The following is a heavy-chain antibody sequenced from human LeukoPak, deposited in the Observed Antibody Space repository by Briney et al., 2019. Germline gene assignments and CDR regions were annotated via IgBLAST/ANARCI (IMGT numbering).Heavy chain of an antibody. CDR2: INPNSGGT. J-gene: IGHJ4*02. D-gene: IGHD5-18*01. Sequence: GASVKVPCKTSGYTFTCYYMHWVRQAPGQGLEWMGWINPNSGGTNYAQKFQGRVTMTRDTSISTAFMELSRLRSDDTAVYYCARNTATDLYYFDYWGQGTLVTVSS. V-gene: IGHV1-2*02. CDR1: GYTFTCYY. CDR3: ARNTATDLYYFDY.